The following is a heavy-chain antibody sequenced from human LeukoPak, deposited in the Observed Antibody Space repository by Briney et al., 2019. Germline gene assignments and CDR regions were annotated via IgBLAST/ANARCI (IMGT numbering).Heavy chain of an antibody. D-gene: IGHD2-2*01. CDR3: VRRTRVAMPNALDLISDF. V-gene: IGHV4-34*01. CDR1: GDSFSGHY. J-gene: IGHJ4*02. Sequence: SETLSLTCAVYGDSFSGHYWSWIRQPPGKGLEWIGEITDGGRASYSPSLKSRATISIVPSQSQFSLQLDSVTAADTAIYYCVRRTRVAMPNALDLISDFWGQGTLVTVSS. CDR2: ITDGGRA.